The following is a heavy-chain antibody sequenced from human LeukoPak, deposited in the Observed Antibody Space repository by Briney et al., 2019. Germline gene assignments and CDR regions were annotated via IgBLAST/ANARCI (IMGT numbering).Heavy chain of an antibody. CDR2: INPNSGGT. CDR3: ARGRYYYDSSGYTYGMDV. J-gene: IGHJ6*02. Sequence: GASVKDSCKASGYTFTGYYMHWVRQAPGQGLEWMGRINPNSGGTNYAQKLQGRVTMTRDTSINTAYMDVSKLTSGGAAVHFFARGRYYYDSSGYTYGMDVWGQGTTVTVSS. D-gene: IGHD3-22*01. CDR1: GYTFTGYY. V-gene: IGHV1-2*06.